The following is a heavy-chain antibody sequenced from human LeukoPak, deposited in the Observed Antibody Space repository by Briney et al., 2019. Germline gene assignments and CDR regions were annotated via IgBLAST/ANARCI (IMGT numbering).Heavy chain of an antibody. CDR3: AGDYGDSLFYYYGMDV. V-gene: IGHV3-48*01. D-gene: IGHD4-17*01. CDR2: ISSSSSTI. Sequence: GGSLRLSCAASGFTFSSYSMNWVRQAPGKGLEWVSYISSSSSTIYYADSVKGRFTISRDNAKNSLYLQMNSLRAEDTAVHYCAGDYGDSLFYYYGMDVWGQGTTVTVSS. J-gene: IGHJ6*02. CDR1: GFTFSSYS.